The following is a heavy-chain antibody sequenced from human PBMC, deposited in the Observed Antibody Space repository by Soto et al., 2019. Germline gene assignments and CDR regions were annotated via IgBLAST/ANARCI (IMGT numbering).Heavy chain of an antibody. CDR2: IDPSDSYT. V-gene: IGHV5-10-1*01. CDR1: GYNFPYFW. CDR3: ARNQHTAARLSALDH. J-gene: IGHJ5*02. D-gene: IGHD2-2*01. Sequence: PGESLKISCEGSGYNFPYFWITWVRQMPGKGLEWMGTIDPSDSYTDYSPSFQGHVSLSADKSSSTAYLQWSSLKASDTAMYYCARNQHTAARLSALDHWGQGAPVTVSS.